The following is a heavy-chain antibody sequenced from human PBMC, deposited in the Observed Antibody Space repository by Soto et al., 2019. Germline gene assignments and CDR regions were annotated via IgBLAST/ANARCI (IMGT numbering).Heavy chain of an antibody. CDR1: AFSSHHHA. Sequence: SLRLSCMASAFSSHHHAIHVFRQGPGKCLEWVSGIHWNNGATGYADSVKGRFTIFKDNVKNSVYLQMNSLRTDDTAFYYCTEDILPGGADVWGQGTTVTVSS. CDR2: IHWNNGAT. J-gene: IGHJ6*02. CDR3: TEDILPGGADV. D-gene: IGHD3-16*01. V-gene: IGHV3-9*02.